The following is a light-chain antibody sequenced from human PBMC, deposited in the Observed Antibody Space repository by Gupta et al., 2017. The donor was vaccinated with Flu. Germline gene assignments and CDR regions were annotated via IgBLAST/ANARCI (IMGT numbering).Light chain of an antibody. J-gene: IGKJ1*01. Sequence: PSTLSASVGDRDTITCRASQSISMWLAWYQQKPGSAPKLLISKASNLESGVPSRFSGSGSGTEFTLTINSVQPDDFATYYCQQDNNYFNTFGHGTKVEIK. V-gene: IGKV1-5*03. CDR1: QSISMW. CDR3: QQDNNYFNT. CDR2: KAS.